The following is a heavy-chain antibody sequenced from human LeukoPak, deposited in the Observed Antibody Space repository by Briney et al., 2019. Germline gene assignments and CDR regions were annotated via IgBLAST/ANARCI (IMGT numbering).Heavy chain of an antibody. J-gene: IGHJ4*02. CDR2: MNPNSGNT. CDR3: ARVKIYNWNVAYFDY. V-gene: IGHV1-8*01. D-gene: IGHD1-20*01. Sequence: ASVKVSCKASGYAFTSSDINWVRQATGQGLEWMGWMNPNSGNTGYAQKFQGRVTMTRNTSISTAYMELSSLRSEDTAVYYCARVKIYNWNVAYFDYWGQGTLVTVSS. CDR1: GYAFTSSD.